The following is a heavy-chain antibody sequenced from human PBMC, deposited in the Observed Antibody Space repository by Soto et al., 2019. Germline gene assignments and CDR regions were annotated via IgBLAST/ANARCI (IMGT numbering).Heavy chain of an antibody. CDR2: IYYSGST. CDR1: GGSISSGDYY. CDR3: ASLYAHSGYLHRFDI. D-gene: IGHD3-22*01. J-gene: IGHJ3*02. Sequence: QVQLQESGPGLVKPSQTLSLTCTVSGGSISSGDYYWSWVRQPPGKGLEWIGYIYYSGSTYYNPSLKSRVTQLVEPSQNQCSLYLNSVTAADTGVYYCASLYAHSGYLHRFDIWGQGTMVTAFS. V-gene: IGHV4-30-4*01.